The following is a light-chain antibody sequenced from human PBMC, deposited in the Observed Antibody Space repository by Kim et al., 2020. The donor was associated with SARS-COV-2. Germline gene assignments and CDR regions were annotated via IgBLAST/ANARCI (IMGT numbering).Light chain of an antibody. Sequence: GKKTRIKGGGKGNGLKRVKWYKKRTGQAPVLGMYDDRDRHAGMPERFCGAKAGKTDTLAISRVEAGDEADYYCKVGDSGNKHVVFGGGTRLTVL. CDR1: GNGLKR. J-gene: IGLJ2*01. CDR3: KVGDSGNKHVV. V-gene: IGLV3-21*03. CDR2: DDR.